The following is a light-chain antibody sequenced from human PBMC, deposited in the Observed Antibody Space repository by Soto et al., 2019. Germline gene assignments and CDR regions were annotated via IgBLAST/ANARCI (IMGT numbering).Light chain of an antibody. V-gene: IGKV1-5*01. CDR1: QSISSW. J-gene: IGKJ1*01. Sequence: DIQMTQSPSTLSASVGDIVTITCRASQSISSWLAWYQQKPGKAPKLLIYDASSLESGVPSRFSGSGSGTAFTLTISSLQPDDFATYYCQKYNSYPWKFGQGTKVDIK. CDR3: QKYNSYPWK. CDR2: DAS.